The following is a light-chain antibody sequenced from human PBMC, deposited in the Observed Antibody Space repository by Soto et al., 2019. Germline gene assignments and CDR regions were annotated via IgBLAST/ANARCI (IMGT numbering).Light chain of an antibody. CDR2: AAS. Sequence: DIQMTQSPSFVSASVGDRVTITCRESQGISSWLAWYQHRPGRAPKLLIHAASNLESGVPSRFSGSGSGTDFTLTISSLQPEDFATYYCQQTTSFPLTFGGGTKVEIK. J-gene: IGKJ4*01. V-gene: IGKV1-12*01. CDR3: QQTTSFPLT. CDR1: QGISSW.